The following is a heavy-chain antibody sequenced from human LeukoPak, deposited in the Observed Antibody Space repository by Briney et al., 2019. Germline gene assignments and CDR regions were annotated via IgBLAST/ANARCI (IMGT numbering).Heavy chain of an antibody. CDR1: SGSISSYY. J-gene: IGHJ4*02. CDR3: ARGRYYESSGCFVYYFDY. Sequence: PSETLSLTCTVSSGSISSYYWSWIRQPPGKGLEWIGNIYYRGSTNYNPSLKSRVTISLDTSKNQFSLKVSSVTAADTAVYCCARGRYYESSGCFVYYFDYWGQGTLVTVSS. D-gene: IGHD3-22*01. V-gene: IGHV4-59*01. CDR2: IYYRGST.